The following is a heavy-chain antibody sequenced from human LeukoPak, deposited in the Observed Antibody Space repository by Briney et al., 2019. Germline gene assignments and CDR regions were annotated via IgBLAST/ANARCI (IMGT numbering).Heavy chain of an antibody. CDR1: GGSINDYY. J-gene: IGHJ4*02. CDR3: AGTYDFWSGSLEF. D-gene: IGHD3-3*01. CDR2: IYYTGST. Sequence: PLETLSLTCIVSGGSINDYYWSWIRQSPGKGLEWIGYIYYTGSTSFNPSLKSRVTISLDTSKNQFSLNLTSVTTADTAVYYCAGTYDFWSGSLEFWGQGTLVTVSS. V-gene: IGHV4-59*01.